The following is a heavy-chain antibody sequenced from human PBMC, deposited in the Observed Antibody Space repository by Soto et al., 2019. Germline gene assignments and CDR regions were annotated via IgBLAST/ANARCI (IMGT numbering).Heavy chain of an antibody. CDR2: MYNTGST. CDR1: GASISVYS. D-gene: IGHD2-21*02. J-gene: IGHJ6*02. V-gene: IGHV4-59*01. CDR3: ARDLWGYCGADCYPLDV. Sequence: SETLSLTCTVSGASISVYSWSWIRQPPGKGLEWIGHMYNTGSTIYNPSLKSRVTISVDTSKNQFSLKLNSVTAADTAVYYCARDLWGYCGADCYPLDVWGQGTTVTVSS.